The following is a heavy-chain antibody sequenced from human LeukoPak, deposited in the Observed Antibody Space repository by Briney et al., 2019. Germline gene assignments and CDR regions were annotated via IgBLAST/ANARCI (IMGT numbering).Heavy chain of an antibody. D-gene: IGHD5-12*01. Sequence: SETLSLTCTVSGYSISSGYYWGWIRQPPGKGLEWIGSIYHSGSTYYKPSLKSRVTISVDTSKNQFSLNLNSVTAADTAVYYCARDGYSGNDGLWGQGTLVTVSS. CDR1: GYSISSGYY. CDR2: IYHSGST. CDR3: ARDGYSGNDGL. V-gene: IGHV4-38-2*02. J-gene: IGHJ4*02.